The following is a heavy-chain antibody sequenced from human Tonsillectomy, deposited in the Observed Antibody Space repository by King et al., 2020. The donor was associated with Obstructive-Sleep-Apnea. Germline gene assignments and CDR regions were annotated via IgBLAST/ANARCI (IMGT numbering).Heavy chain of an antibody. Sequence: VQLVESGGGLVKPGGSLRLTCAASGFTFSYAWMSWVRQAPGKGLGWVGRIKSKTDGETTDYAAPVKGRFTISRDDSKNTLYLQMNSLKTEDTAVYYCTTASLLWFGEFYFDYWGQGTLVTVSS. J-gene: IGHJ4*02. D-gene: IGHD3-10*01. V-gene: IGHV3-15*01. CDR1: GFTFSYAW. CDR3: TTASLLWFGEFYFDY. CDR2: IKSKTDGETT.